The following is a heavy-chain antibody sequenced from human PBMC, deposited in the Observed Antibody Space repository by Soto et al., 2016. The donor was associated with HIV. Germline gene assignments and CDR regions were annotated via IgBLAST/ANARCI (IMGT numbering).Heavy chain of an antibody. CDR1: GIIFSNAY. J-gene: IGHJ6*03. CDR3: TSDPSYYYNMDL. CDR2: IKTKVEGGAT. Sequence: EVQLVESGGGLVKPGGSLRLSCQVSGIIFSNAYLSWVRQAPGRGLEWVGRIKTKVEGGATDYATFAKGRFTILRDDYKRTLYLQMDSLSIDDTAVYYCTSDPSYYYNMDLWGLGDHGHRL. V-gene: IGHV3-15*01.